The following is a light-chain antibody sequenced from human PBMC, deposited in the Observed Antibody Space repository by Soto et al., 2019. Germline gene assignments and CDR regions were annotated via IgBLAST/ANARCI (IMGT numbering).Light chain of an antibody. CDR3: QHYNSYSEA. CDR1: QGISNY. Sequence: DIQMTQSPSSLSASVGDRVTITCRASQGISNYLAWYQQKPGKVPKLLIYKASTLKSGVPSRFSASGSGTEFTLNISSLQPDDFATYYCQHYNSYSEAFGKGTKVDI. J-gene: IGKJ1*01. V-gene: IGKV1-5*03. CDR2: KAS.